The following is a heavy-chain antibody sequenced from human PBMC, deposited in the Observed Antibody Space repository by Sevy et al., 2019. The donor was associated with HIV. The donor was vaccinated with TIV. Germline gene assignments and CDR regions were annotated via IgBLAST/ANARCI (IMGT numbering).Heavy chain of an antibody. CDR1: GGSFSNYY. CDR3: AREGLRFLEPDAFDI. V-gene: IGHV4-59*01. D-gene: IGHD3-3*01. Sequence: SETLSLTCSVSGGSFSNYYWNWIRQPPGKALQWLGYVYYGGSTNYNPSLKSRVTISADTSKNDFSLRLSSVTAADTAVYYCAREGLRFLEPDAFDIWGQGTMVTVSS. CDR2: VYYGGST. J-gene: IGHJ3*02.